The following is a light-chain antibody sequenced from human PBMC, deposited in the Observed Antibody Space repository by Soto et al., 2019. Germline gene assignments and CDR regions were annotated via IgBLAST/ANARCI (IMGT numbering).Light chain of an antibody. CDR2: GAS. Sequence: EVVMTQSPDTLSASPGERATLSCRASQSVSSSLAWYQQKPGQAPRLLIYGASTRATGVPARFSGSGSGTEFTLTISSLQSEDVAVYYCQHFHNWPPWTFGQGTRVEIK. V-gene: IGKV3-15*01. CDR1: QSVSSS. CDR3: QHFHNWPPWT. J-gene: IGKJ1*01.